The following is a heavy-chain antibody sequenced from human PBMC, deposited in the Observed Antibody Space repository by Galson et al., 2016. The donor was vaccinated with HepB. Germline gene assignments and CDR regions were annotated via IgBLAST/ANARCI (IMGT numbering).Heavy chain of an antibody. V-gene: IGHV1-3*01. D-gene: IGHD6-19*01. CDR3: ARLRQQKGDIAVAGFLV. CDR2: INAGNGNT. CDR1: GYTFTNFA. Sequence: SVKVSCKASGYTFTNFAIHWVRQAPGQSLEWMGWINAGNGNTRYSQKFQGRVTFTTDTSASTAYMDLSSLRSGDTAVYYCARLRQQKGDIAVAGFLVWGQGTLVTVSS. J-gene: IGHJ4*02.